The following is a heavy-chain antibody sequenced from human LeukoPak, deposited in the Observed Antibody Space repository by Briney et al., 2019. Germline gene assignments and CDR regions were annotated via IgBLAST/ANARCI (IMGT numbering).Heavy chain of an antibody. Sequence: GGSLRLSCAASGFTFPTYAMKWVRQAPGKGLEWVSSIRVSDGAAFYADSVKGRFTISRDDSKNTLFLQMNSLRAEDTAVYYCAKGVYYYYYMDVWGKGTTVTVSS. CDR1: GFTFPTYA. J-gene: IGHJ6*03. CDR3: AKGVYYYYYMDV. CDR2: IRVSDGAA. V-gene: IGHV3-23*01.